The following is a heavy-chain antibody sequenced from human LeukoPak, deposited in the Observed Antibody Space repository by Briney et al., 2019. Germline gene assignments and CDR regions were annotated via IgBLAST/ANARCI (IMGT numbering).Heavy chain of an antibody. CDR3: ARDYNWNPPDY. V-gene: IGHV3-74*01. J-gene: IGHJ4*02. Sequence: GGSLRLSCAASGFTFSSHWMHWVRQAPGKGLVWVSRIDSDGRITTYADSVKGRFTISRDNAKNTLYLQMNTLRDEDTAVYYCARDYNWNPPDYWGQGTLVTVSS. CDR1: GFTFSSHW. CDR2: IDSDGRIT. D-gene: IGHD1-1*01.